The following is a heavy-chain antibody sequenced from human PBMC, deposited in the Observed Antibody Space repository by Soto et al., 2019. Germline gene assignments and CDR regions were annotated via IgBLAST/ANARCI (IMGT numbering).Heavy chain of an antibody. CDR3: ASPYCSGGSCYPDY. D-gene: IGHD2-15*01. CDR2: IYYSGST. V-gene: IGHV4-39*01. CDR1: GGSISSSGYY. J-gene: IGHJ4*02. Sequence: TSETLSLTCTVSGGSISSSGYYWGWIRQPPGKGLEWIGSIYYSGSTYYNPSLKSRVTISVDTSKNQFSLKLSSVTAADTAVYYCASPYCSGGSCYPDYWGQGTLVTVSS.